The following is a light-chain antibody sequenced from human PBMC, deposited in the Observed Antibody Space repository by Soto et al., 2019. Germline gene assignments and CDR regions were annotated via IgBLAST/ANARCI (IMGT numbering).Light chain of an antibody. J-gene: IGLJ1*01. Sequence: QSALTQPASVSGSPGQSITISCTGTSSDVGGYNDVAWYQQHPGKAPKLMIYEVSNRPSGVSNRFSGSKSGNTASLTISGLPAEDEGDYYCSSYTSSSTLYVFGTGTKLTVL. CDR2: EVS. V-gene: IGLV2-14*01. CDR3: SSYTSSSTLYV. CDR1: SSDVGGYND.